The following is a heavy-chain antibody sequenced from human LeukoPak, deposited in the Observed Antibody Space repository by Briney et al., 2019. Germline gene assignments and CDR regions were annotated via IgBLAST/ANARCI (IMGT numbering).Heavy chain of an antibody. CDR3: ARARDSSGYYRFYFDY. CDR1: GYTFTSYY. V-gene: IGHV1-46*01. CDR2: INPSGGST. J-gene: IGHJ4*02. D-gene: IGHD3-22*01. Sequence: GASVTVSCTASGYTFTSYYMHWVRQAPGQGLEWMGIINPSGGSTSYAQKFQGRVTMTRDTSTSTVYMELSSLRSEDTAVYYCARARDSSGYYRFYFDYWGQGTLVTVSS.